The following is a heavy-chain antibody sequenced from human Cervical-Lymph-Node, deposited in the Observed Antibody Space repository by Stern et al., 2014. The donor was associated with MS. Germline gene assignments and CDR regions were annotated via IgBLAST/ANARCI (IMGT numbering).Heavy chain of an antibody. CDR1: GYTFTSYA. V-gene: IGHV1-3*01. J-gene: IGHJ4*02. CDR2: LNADNGYT. CDR3: ARGRRDYYDV. D-gene: IGHD3-22*01. Sequence: QVQLVQSGAEVKKPGASVKVSCKASGYTFTSYAMHWVRQAPGQRLEWMGWLNADNGYTKYSQKFQGRVTITRDTSASTAYMELSSLRSEDTALYYCARGRRDYYDVWGQGTLVTVSS.